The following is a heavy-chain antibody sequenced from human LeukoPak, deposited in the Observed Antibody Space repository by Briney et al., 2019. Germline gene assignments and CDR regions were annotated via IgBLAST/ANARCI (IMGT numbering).Heavy chain of an antibody. CDR2: INPNSGGT. V-gene: IGHV1-2*02. D-gene: IGHD3-16*02. CDR1: GYTFTGYY. CDR3: ARALLSDYVWGSYRSLPDY. Sequence: GSVKVSCKASGYTFTGYYMHLVRQAPGHGREWMGWINPNSGGTNCAQKFQGRVTMTRDTSISTAYMELSRLRSDDTAVYYCARALLSDYVWGSYRSLPDYWGQGTLVTVSS. J-gene: IGHJ4*02.